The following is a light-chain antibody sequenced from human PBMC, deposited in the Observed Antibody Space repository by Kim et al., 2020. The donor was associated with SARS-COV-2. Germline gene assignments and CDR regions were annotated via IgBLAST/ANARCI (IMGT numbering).Light chain of an antibody. CDR3: QPGYSILMYT. CDR2: AAS. CDR1: QSISSY. V-gene: IGKV1-39*01. Sequence: DIQMTQSPSSLSASVGDRVTITCRASQSISSYLNWYQQKPGKAPKVLIYAASSLQSGVPSRFSGSGSGTDFTLTISSLQPEDFATYYCQPGYSILMYTFGQGTKLEI. J-gene: IGKJ2*01.